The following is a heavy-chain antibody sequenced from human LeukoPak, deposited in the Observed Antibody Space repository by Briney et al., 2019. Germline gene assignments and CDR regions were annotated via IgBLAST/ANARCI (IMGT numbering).Heavy chain of an antibody. D-gene: IGHD2-2*01. V-gene: IGHV3-7*01. CDR3: ARGSTAAANFDF. Sequence: GGSLRLSCVASGFTFSTYWKSWVRQAPGKGLERVANIKQDGSAKDYVDSVKGRFTISRDNAKNSLYLQMNSLRAEDTAVYYCARGSTAAANFDFWGQGILVSVSS. CDR1: GFTFSTYW. CDR2: IKQDGSAK. J-gene: IGHJ4*02.